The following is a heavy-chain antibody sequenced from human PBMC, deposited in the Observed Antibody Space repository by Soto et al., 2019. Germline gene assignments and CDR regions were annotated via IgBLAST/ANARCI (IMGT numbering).Heavy chain of an antibody. J-gene: IGHJ4*02. D-gene: IGHD3-22*01. V-gene: IGHV3-30*18. CDR2: ISYDGSNK. CDR3: AKGVFPRSGYLD. Sequence: QVQLVESGGGVVQPGRSLRLSCAASGFTFSSYGMHWVRQAPGKGLEWVAVISYDGSNKYYADSVKGRFTISRDNSKNTLYLQMNSLRAEDTAVYYCAKGVFPRSGYLDWGQGTLVTVSS. CDR1: GFTFSSYG.